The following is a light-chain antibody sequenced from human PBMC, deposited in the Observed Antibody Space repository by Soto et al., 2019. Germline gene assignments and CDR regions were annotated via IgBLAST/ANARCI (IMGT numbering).Light chain of an antibody. CDR2: EGS. CDR3: CSYAGSSTYV. V-gene: IGLV2-23*01. CDR1: SDNIGSYNL. Sequence: LTQPASVSGSLGQSITISCIGTSDNIGSYNLVSWYQQHPGKAPKLMIYEGSKRPSGVSNRFSGSKSGNTASLTISGLQAEDEADYYCCSYAGSSTYVFGTGTKVTVL. J-gene: IGLJ1*01.